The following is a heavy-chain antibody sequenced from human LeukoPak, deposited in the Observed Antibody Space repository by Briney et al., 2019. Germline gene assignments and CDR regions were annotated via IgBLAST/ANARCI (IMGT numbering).Heavy chain of an antibody. CDR1: GGSFSGYY. D-gene: IGHD6-13*01. V-gene: IGHV4-34*01. J-gene: IGHJ4*02. Sequence: SETLSLTCAVYGGSFSGYYWSRIRQPPGKGLEWIGEINHSGSTNHNPSLKSRVTISVDTSKNQFSLQLSSVTAADTAVYYCARTDEWGSWYLDWGQGTLVTVSS. CDR2: INHSGST. CDR3: ARTDEWGSWYLD.